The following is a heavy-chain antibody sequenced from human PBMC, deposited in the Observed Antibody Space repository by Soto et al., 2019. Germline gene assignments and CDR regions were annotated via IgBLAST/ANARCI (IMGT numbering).Heavy chain of an antibody. V-gene: IGHV1-18*04. CDR1: GYTFTTYG. CDR3: AREVGHMDV. D-gene: IGHD2-2*01. J-gene: IGHJ6*02. Sequence: ASVRVSCRDSGYTFTTYGINWVRQAPGQGLEWMGWVNPYNGDTTYAQKFQGRVTMTTDTSTRTAYMELRSLRSDDTAVYYCAREVGHMDVWGQGTTVTVSS. CDR2: VNPYNGDT.